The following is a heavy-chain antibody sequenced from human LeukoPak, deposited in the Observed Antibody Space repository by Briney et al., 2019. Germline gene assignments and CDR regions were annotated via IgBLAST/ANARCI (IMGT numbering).Heavy chain of an antibody. CDR3: ARMVRTFHDAFDI. CDR1: GDSITSDHY. J-gene: IGHJ3*02. CDR2: IYHSGNT. D-gene: IGHD5-18*01. V-gene: IGHV4-30-4*08. Sequence: SQTRSLTCTVSGDSITSDHYWTWIRQPPGKGLEWIAYIYHSGNTYYNPSLRSRVTMSVATSKNQFSLKLSSVTAADTAVYYCARMVRTFHDAFDIWGQGTMVTVSS.